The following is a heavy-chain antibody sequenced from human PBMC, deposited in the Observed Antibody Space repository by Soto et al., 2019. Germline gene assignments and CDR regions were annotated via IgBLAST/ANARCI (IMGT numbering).Heavy chain of an antibody. D-gene: IGHD6-13*01. CDR3: VRGQIAAVFLDV. J-gene: IGHJ6*02. V-gene: IGHV4-61*01. Sequence: SETLSLTCTVSGGSVSSGSYYWSWIRQPPGKGLEWIGYIYYSGSTNYNPSLKSRVTISVDTSRNQFSLKLSSVTAADTAVYYCVRGQIAAVFLDVWGQGTRVPFSS. CDR2: IYYSGST. CDR1: GGSVSSGSYY.